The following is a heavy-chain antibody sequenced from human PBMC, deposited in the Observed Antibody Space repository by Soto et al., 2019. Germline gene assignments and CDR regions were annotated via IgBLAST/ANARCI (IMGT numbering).Heavy chain of an antibody. CDR1: GYTFTSYY. Sequence: ASVKVSCKASGYTFTSYYMHWVRQAPGQGLEWMGIINPSGGSTSYAQKFQGRVTMTRDTSTSTVYMELSSLRSEDTAVYYCARDGPRQDITGYYDSSGPDYWGQGTLVTVSS. CDR2: INPSGGST. V-gene: IGHV1-46*01. CDR3: ARDGPRQDITGYYDSSGPDY. J-gene: IGHJ4*02. D-gene: IGHD3-22*01.